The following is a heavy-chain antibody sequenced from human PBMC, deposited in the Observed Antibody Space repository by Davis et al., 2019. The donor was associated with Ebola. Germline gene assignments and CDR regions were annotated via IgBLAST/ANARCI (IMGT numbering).Heavy chain of an antibody. D-gene: IGHD3-16*01. CDR1: GFIFDEYA. CDR3: AKDKGFWVPPDWFGP. Sequence: PGGSLRLSCAASGFIFDEYAMHWVRQAPGKGLEWVSTISWKSGSIDYADSVKGRFTISRDNSKNTLSLQMDSVRGEDTAVYYCAKDKGFWVPPDWFGPWGQGVQVTVSS. J-gene: IGHJ5*02. CDR2: ISWKSGSI. V-gene: IGHV3-9*01.